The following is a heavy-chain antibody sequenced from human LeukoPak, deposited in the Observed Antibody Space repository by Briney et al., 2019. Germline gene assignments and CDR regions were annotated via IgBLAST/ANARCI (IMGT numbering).Heavy chain of an antibody. J-gene: IGHJ4*02. V-gene: IGHV3-23*01. CDR3: ARERYFDY. CDR2: ISGGGRST. Sequence: PGGSLRLSCAASGFTFSTCAMSWDRQAPGKGLEWVSTISGGGRSTDYADSVKGHFTISRDNSKNTLYLQMSSLRAEDTAVYYCARERYFDYWGQGTLVTVSS. CDR1: GFTFSTCA.